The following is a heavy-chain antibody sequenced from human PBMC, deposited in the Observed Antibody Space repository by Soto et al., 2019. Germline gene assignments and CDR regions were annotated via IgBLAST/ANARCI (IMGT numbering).Heavy chain of an antibody. CDR2: ISSSNTI. Sequence: HPGGSLRLSCAASGFTFSSYSVNWVRQAPGKGLEWVSYISSSNTIYYADSVKGRFTISGDNAKNSLYLQMNSLRDEDTAVYYCARGKYSYGLYYFDYWGQGVLVTVSS. CDR3: ARGKYSYGLYYFDY. CDR1: GFTFSSYS. J-gene: IGHJ4*02. V-gene: IGHV3-48*02. D-gene: IGHD5-18*01.